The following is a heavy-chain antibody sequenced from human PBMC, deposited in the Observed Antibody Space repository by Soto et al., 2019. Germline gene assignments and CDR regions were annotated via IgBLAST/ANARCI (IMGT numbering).Heavy chain of an antibody. V-gene: IGHV3-48*02. CDR2: IASTTNTI. CDR1: GYTFSSYT. D-gene: IGHD4-17*01. Sequence: EVQLVESGGGLVQPGGSLRLSCAGSGYTFSSYTMNWVRQAPGKGLEWISYIASTTNTISYADSVKGRFTISRDNAKNSVWLQMNSLRDEDTAVYYCARDNDYAFDYWGQVTLVTVSS. CDR3: ARDNDYAFDY. J-gene: IGHJ4*02.